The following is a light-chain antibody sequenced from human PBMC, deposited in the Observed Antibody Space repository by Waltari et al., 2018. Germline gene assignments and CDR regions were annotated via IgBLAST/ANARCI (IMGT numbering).Light chain of an antibody. V-gene: IGKV3-20*01. CDR3: QNHERLPAK. Sequence: EVVLTQSPGTLSLSPGERDTLSCRASQSVSKYLAWYQQRPGQAPRLLIYAASTRATGIPDRFSGSGYGTDFSLTISRLEPEDFAVYYCQNHERLPAKFGQGTKVEIK. CDR2: AAS. J-gene: IGKJ1*01. CDR1: QSVSKY.